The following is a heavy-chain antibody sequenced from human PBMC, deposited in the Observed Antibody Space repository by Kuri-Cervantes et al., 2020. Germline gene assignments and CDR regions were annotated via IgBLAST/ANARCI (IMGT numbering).Heavy chain of an antibody. CDR2: IQFDGTNK. D-gene: IGHD3-22*01. CDR1: GISFSTYG. V-gene: IGHV3-30*02. CDR3: AREYYYDSSGYYDVFDI. J-gene: IGHJ3*02. Sequence: GGSLRLSCAASGISFSTYGMHWVRQAPGKGLEWVSFIQFDGTNKRYADFVKGRFTISRDNAKNSLYLQMNSLRAEDTAVYYCAREYYYDSSGYYDVFDIWGQGTMVTVSS.